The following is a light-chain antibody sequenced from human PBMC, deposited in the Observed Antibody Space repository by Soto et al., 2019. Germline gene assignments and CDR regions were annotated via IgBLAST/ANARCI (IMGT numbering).Light chain of an antibody. CDR1: QSVSNNY. CDR2: GAS. Sequence: NLFTQSPGTLSLSPGERATLSCRASQSVSNNYLAWYQQKPGQAPRLLIYGASNRATGIPDRFSGSGSGTDFTLTISRLEPEDFAVYYCQQYGSSGTFGQGTKVDIK. V-gene: IGKV3-20*01. J-gene: IGKJ1*01. CDR3: QQYGSSGT.